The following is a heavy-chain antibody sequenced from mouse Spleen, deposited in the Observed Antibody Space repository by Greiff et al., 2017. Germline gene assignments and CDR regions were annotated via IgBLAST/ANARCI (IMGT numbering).Heavy chain of an antibody. CDR2: IYPGNGDT. V-gene: IGHV1-12*01. D-gene: IGHD2-13*01. CDR1: GYTFTSYN. J-gene: IGHJ3*01. Sequence: QVQLQQSGAELVRPGASVKMSCKASGYTFTSYNMHWVKQTPRRGLEWIGAIYPGNGDTSYNQKFKGKATLTVDTSSSTAYMHLTSLTSEDSAVYFCARARYGDYDVFAYWGQGTLVTVSA. CDR3: ARARYGDYDVFAY.